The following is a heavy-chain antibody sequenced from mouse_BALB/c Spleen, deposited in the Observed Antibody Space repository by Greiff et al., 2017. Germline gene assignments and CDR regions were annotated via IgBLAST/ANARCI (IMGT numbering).Heavy chain of an antibody. J-gene: IGHJ4*01. CDR1: GYAFSSYW. D-gene: IGHD2-4*01. V-gene: IGHV1-80*01. Sequence: GQLQQSGAELVRPGSSVKISCKASGYAFSSYWMNWVKQRPGQGLEWIGQIYPGDGDTNYNGKFKGKATLTADKSSSTAYMQLSSLTSEDSAVYFCARSTMITTKAMDYWGQGTSVTVSS. CDR3: ARSTMITTKAMDY. CDR2: IYPGDGDT.